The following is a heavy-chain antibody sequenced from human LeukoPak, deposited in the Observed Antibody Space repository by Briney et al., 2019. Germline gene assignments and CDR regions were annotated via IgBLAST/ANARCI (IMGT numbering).Heavy chain of an antibody. V-gene: IGHV3-7*01. CDR3: ARVALWFGELLPNNYYMDV. CDR2: IKQDGSEK. CDR1: GFTFSSYW. Sequence: GGSLRLSCAASGFTFSSYWMSWVRQAPGKGLEWVGNIKQDGSEKYYVDSVRGRFTISRDNAKYSLYLQMNSLRAEDTAVYYCARVALWFGELLPNNYYMDVWGKGTTVTVSS. D-gene: IGHD3-10*01. J-gene: IGHJ6*03.